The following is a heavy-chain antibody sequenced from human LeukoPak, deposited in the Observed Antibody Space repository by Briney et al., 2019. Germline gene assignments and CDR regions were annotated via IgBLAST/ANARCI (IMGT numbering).Heavy chain of an antibody. D-gene: IGHD3-10*01. J-gene: IGHJ4*02. V-gene: IGHV3-23*01. CDR3: AKEGAYYHGSGSSYLDY. CDR2: ISGSGGST. CDR1: GFSFSSYA. Sequence: GGSLRLSCAGSGFSFSSYAMSWVRQAPGKGLEWVSGISGSGGSTYYADSVKGRFTISRDNSENTLYLQMNSLRAEDTAVYYCAKEGAYYHGSGSSYLDYWGQGTLVTVSS.